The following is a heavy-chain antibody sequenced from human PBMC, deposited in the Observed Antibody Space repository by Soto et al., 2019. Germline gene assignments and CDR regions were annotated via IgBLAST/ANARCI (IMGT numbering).Heavy chain of an antibody. CDR1: GYSFTSYW. Sequence: PGESLKISCKGSGYSFTSYWISWVRQMPGKGLEWMGRIDPSDSYTNYSPSFQGHVTISADKSISTAYLQWSSLKASDTAMYYCARHGAVVWSYCYYGMDVWGQGTTVTVSS. CDR2: IDPSDSYT. J-gene: IGHJ6*02. CDR3: ARHGAVVWSYCYYGMDV. V-gene: IGHV5-10-1*01. D-gene: IGHD2-15*01.